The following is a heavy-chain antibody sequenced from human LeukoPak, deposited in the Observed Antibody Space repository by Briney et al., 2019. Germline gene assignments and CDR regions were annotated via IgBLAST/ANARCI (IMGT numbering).Heavy chain of an antibody. CDR3: ARASSGYYYADY. CDR2: ISGYNGDT. Sequence: ASVKVSCKASGYTFTSYGISWVRQASGQGLEWMVWISGYNGDTNYAQKLQGRVTMTTDTSTSTAYMELRSLRSDDTAVYYCARASSGYYYADYWGQGTLVTVSS. D-gene: IGHD3-22*01. J-gene: IGHJ4*02. CDR1: GYTFTSYG. V-gene: IGHV1-18*01.